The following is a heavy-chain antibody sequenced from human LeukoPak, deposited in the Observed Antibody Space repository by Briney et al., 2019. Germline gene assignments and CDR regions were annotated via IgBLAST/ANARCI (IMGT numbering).Heavy chain of an antibody. CDR2: IYYSGST. D-gene: IGHD3-22*01. J-gene: IGHJ4*02. CDR3: ARVTVVSSSDTYFPGYFDY. CDR1: GGSISSTTYY. V-gene: IGHV4-39*01. Sequence: PSETLSLTCSVSGGSISSTTYYWGWIRQPPGKGLEWIGSIYYSGSTYYNPSLKSRVAISVDTSKNQVSLNLRSVTAADTAVFYCARVTVVSSSDTYFPGYFDYWGQGTLVTVSS.